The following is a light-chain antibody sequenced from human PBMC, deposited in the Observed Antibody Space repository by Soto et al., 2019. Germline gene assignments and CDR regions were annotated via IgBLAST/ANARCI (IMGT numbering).Light chain of an antibody. Sequence: QSALTQPASVSGSPGQSITISCSGTSSDFNYYNSVSWYQHHPGKAPKLMIYNVSNRPSGVSSRFSGSKSGNTASLTISGLQAEDEADYYCTSYTRSSTYVFGTGTKLTVL. V-gene: IGLV2-14*03. J-gene: IGLJ1*01. CDR1: SSDFNYYNS. CDR3: TSYTRSSTYV. CDR2: NVS.